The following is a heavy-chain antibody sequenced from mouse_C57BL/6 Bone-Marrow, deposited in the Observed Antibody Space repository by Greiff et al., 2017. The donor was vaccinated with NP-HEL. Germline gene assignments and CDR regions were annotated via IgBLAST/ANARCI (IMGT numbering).Heavy chain of an antibody. D-gene: IGHD1-1*01. CDR1: GYTFTTYP. CDR2: FNPYNDDT. CDR3: ARDYGSSYDHWYFDV. Sequence: QVQLKESGAELVKPGASVKMSCKASGYTFTTYPIEWMKQNHGKSLEWIGNFNPYNDDTKYNEKFKGKATLTVEKSSSTVYFELSRLTSDDSAVYYGARDYGSSYDHWYFDVWGRGTTVTVTS. J-gene: IGHJ1*03. V-gene: IGHV1-47*01.